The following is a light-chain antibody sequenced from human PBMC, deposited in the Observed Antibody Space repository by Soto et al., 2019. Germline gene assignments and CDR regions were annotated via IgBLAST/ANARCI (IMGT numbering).Light chain of an antibody. CDR1: SSDVGGYNY. CDR3: SSYAGNSNYV. Sequence: QSVLTQPPSASGSPGQAVTISCTGTSSDVGGYNYVSWYQQHPGKAPKLMIYEVSKRPSGVPDRFSGSKSGNTASLTVSGRQAEDEADYYCSSYAGNSNYVFGTGTKLTVL. V-gene: IGLV2-8*01. J-gene: IGLJ1*01. CDR2: EVS.